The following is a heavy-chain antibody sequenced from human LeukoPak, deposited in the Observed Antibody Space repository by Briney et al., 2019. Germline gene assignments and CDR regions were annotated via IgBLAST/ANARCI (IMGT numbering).Heavy chain of an antibody. V-gene: IGHV3-53*01. CDR1: GFTVSSNY. CDR2: IYSGGST. D-gene: IGHD2-15*01. CDR3: ARGRLGCSGGSCHPDY. J-gene: IGHJ4*02. Sequence: GGSLRLSCAASGFTVSSNYMSWVRQAPGKGLEWDSVIYSGGSTYYADSVKGRFTISRDNSKNTLYLQMNSLRAEDTAVYYCARGRLGCSGGSCHPDYWGQGTLVTVSS.